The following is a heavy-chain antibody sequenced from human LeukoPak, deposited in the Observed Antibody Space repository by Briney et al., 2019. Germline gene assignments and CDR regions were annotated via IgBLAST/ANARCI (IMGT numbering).Heavy chain of an antibody. D-gene: IGHD2-15*01. CDR2: IIPIFGTA. V-gene: IGHV1-69*13. J-gene: IGHJ1*01. CDR3: ATVAAQTGGYFQH. Sequence: SVKVSCKASGGTFSSYAISWVRQAPGQGLEWMGGIIPIFGTANYAQKFQGRVTITADESTSTAYMELSSLRSEDTAVYYCATVAAQTGGYFQHWGQGTMVTVSS. CDR1: GGTFSSYA.